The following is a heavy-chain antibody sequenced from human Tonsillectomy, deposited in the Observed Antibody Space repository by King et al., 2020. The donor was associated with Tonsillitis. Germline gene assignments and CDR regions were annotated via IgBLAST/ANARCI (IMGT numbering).Heavy chain of an antibody. V-gene: IGHV2-70*04. CDR2: IDWDDDK. D-gene: IGHD5-18*01. CDR3: ARILATARGVDAFDI. Sequence: VTLKESGPALVKPTQTLTLTCTFSGFSLSTSGMRVSWIRQPPGKALEWLARIDWDDDKFYSTSLKTRLTISKDTSKNQVVLTMTNMDPVDTATYYCARILATARGVDAFDIWGQGTMVTVSS. CDR1: GFSLSTSGMR. J-gene: IGHJ3*02.